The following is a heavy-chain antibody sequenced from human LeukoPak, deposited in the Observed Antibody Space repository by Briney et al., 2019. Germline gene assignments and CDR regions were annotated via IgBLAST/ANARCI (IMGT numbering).Heavy chain of an antibody. CDR2: ISSSSSYI. V-gene: IGHV3-21*01. CDR1: GFIFSSYS. Sequence: GGSLRLSCAASGFIFSSYSMNWVRQAPGKGLEWVSSISSSSSYIYYADSVKGRFTISRDNAKNSLYLQMNSLRAEDTAVYYCARERSAMVTGFDYWGQGTLVTVSS. D-gene: IGHD5-18*01. CDR3: ARERSAMVTGFDY. J-gene: IGHJ4*02.